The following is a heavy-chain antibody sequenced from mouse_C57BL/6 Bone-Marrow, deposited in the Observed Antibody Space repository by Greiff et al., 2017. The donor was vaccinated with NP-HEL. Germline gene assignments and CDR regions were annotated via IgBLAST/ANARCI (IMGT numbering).Heavy chain of an antibody. V-gene: IGHV1-19*01. CDR2: INPYNGGT. CDR3: ASALYGSQH. CDR1: GYTFTDYY. Sequence: VQLQQSGPVLVKPGASVKMSCKASGYTFTDYYMNWVKQSHGKSLEWIGVINPYNGGTSYNQKFKGKATLTVDKSSSTAYMELNSLTSEDSAVYYCASALYGSQHWGQGTTLTVSS. D-gene: IGHD1-1*01. J-gene: IGHJ2*01.